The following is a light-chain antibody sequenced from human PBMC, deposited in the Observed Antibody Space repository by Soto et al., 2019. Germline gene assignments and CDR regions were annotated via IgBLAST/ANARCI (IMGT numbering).Light chain of an antibody. J-gene: IGKJ3*01. CDR1: QTIRSS. Sequence: DIQMTQSPSSLSAFVGDRVTITCRTSQTIRSSLNWYQQKPGKAPKLLIFTASSLQSGVPSRFSGSGSGTVFTLTISSLQPEDFATYSCQQSYTTPFTFGPGTKVDI. CDR2: TAS. V-gene: IGKV1-39*01. CDR3: QQSYTTPFT.